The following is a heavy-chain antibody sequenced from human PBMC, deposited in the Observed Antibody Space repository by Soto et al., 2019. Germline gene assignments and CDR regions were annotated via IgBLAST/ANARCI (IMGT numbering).Heavy chain of an antibody. Sequence: PSETLSLTCTVSGGSISSGGYYWSWIRQHPGKGLEWIGYIYYSGSTYYNPSLKSRVTISVDTSKNQFSLKLSSVTAADTAVYYCAREGPEWVDGGMDVWGQGTTVTVSS. J-gene: IGHJ6*02. CDR3: AREGPEWVDGGMDV. V-gene: IGHV4-31*02. D-gene: IGHD3-3*01. CDR1: GGSISSGGYY. CDR2: IYYSGST.